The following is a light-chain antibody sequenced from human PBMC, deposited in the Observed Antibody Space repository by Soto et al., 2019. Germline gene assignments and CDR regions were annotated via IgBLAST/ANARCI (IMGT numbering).Light chain of an antibody. CDR3: QQYNSYSWT. Sequence: DIQMTQSPSTLSASVGDRVTITCRASQSISSWLAWYQQKPGKAPKLLIYKASSLESGVPSRFSGSGSGTEFTLTISSLQPDDFATCYCQQYNSYSWTFGQGTRWIS. CDR1: QSISSW. J-gene: IGKJ1*01. V-gene: IGKV1-5*03. CDR2: KAS.